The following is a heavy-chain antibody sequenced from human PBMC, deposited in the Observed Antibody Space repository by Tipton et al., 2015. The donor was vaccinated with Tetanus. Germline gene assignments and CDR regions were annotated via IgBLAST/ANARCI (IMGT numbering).Heavy chain of an antibody. V-gene: IGHV4-39*01. CDR3: ARQADNWFDP. CDR1: GGSITSGTYY. CDR2: IYYYSGST. Sequence: TLSLTCTVSGGSITSGTYYWGWIRQPPGKGLEWIGNIYYYSGSTYYNSPLKSRVPISPDTSNNHFSLRMTSVTAADTAVYYCARQADNWFDPWGQGTLVAVSS. J-gene: IGHJ5*02.